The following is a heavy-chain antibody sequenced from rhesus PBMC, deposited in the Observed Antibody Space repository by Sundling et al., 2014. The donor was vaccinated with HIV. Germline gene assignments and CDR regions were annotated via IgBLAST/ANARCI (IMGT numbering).Heavy chain of an antibody. CDR3: ASLRICGLFCYGDY. V-gene: IGHV1-138*01. Sequence: QVQLVQSGAEVKKPGSSVKVSCKASGYTFTDSYIHWVRQAPGQGLEWMGEINPKTGGTNYAQKSQGRVTMTRDTSTSTAYMELSSLRSEDTAVYYCASLRICGLFCYGDYWGQGVLVTVSS. D-gene: IGHD2-27*01. CDR2: INPKTGGT. J-gene: IGHJ4*01. CDR1: GYTFTDSY.